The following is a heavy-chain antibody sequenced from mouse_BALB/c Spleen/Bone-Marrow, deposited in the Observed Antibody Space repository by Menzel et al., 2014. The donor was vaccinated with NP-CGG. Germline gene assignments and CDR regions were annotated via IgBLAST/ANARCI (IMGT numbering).Heavy chain of an antibody. CDR1: GFSLTSYG. V-gene: IGHV2-2*02. CDR3: ARNSHYYGYYYAMDY. J-gene: IGHJ4*01. Sequence: VKLVESGPGLVQPSQSLSITCTVSGFSLTSYGVHWVRQSPGKGLEWLGVIWSGGSTDYNAAFISRLSISKDNSKSQVFFKMNSLQANDTAIYYCARNSHYYGYYYAMDYWGQGTQSPSPQ. CDR2: IWSGGST. D-gene: IGHD1-2*01.